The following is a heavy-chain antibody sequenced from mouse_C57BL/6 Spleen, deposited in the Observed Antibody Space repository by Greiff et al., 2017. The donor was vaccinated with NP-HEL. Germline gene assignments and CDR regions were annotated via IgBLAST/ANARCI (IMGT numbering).Heavy chain of an antibody. CDR3: AREGVYDGYYEGNY. D-gene: IGHD2-3*01. Sequence: QVQLQQPGAELVKPGASVKMSCKASGYTFTSYWITWVKQRPGQGLEWIGDIYPGSGSTNYNEKFKSKATLTVDTSSSTAYMQLSSLTSEDSAVYYCAREGVYDGYYEGNYWGQGTTLTVSS. V-gene: IGHV1-55*01. CDR2: IYPGSGST. J-gene: IGHJ2*01. CDR1: GYTFTSYW.